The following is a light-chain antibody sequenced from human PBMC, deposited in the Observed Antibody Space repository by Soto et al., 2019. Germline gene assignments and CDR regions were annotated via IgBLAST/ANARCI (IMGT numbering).Light chain of an antibody. CDR2: YDS. CDR3: QVWDSSSDHPV. V-gene: IGLV3-21*04. Sequence: SYELTQPPSVSVAPGKTARITCGGGNIGSQHVHWYQQRPGQAPVLVIYYDSDRPSGVPERFSGSNSGNAATLTITRVEAGDEADYFCQVWDSSSDHPVFGGGTKLTVL. J-gene: IGLJ2*01. CDR1: NIGSQH.